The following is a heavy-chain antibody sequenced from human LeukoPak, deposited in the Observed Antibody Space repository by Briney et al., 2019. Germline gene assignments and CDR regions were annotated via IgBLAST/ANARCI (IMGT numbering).Heavy chain of an antibody. D-gene: IGHD3-9*01. CDR2: ISSSGSTI. CDR1: GFTFSNYE. V-gene: IGHV3-48*03. CDR3: ARLGKLRYFDWLSKDNWFDP. J-gene: IGHJ5*02. Sequence: GGSLRLSCAASGFTFSNYEINWVRQAPGKGLEWVSYISSSGSTIYYADSVKGRFTISRDNAKNSLYLQMNSLRAEDTAVYYCARLGKLRYFDWLSKDNWFDPWGQGTLVTVSS.